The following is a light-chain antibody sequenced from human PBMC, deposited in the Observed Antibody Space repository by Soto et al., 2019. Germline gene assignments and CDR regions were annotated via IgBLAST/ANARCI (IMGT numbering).Light chain of an antibody. CDR3: SSYTISSTHVV. J-gene: IGLJ2*01. V-gene: IGLV2-14*01. CDR1: SSDVGGYHY. CDR2: EVS. Sequence: QSALTQPASVSGSPGQSITISCTGTSSDVGGYHYVSWYQQHPGKAPKLMIYEVSNRPSGVSNRFSGSKSGNTASLTISGLQAEEEADYYCSSYTISSTHVVFGRGTKLTVL.